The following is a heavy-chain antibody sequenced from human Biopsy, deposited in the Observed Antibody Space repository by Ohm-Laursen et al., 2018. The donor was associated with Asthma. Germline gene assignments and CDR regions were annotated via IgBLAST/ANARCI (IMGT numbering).Heavy chain of an antibody. CDR1: GFAVSRDY. J-gene: IGHJ4*02. Sequence: SLRLSCSASGFAVSRDYMFWVRQAPGKGLGWVSVIYSGGTSHTADSVRGRFTISRDYSKNTLYLQMHSLRAEDTAVYYCARGDSSSWSHYYFDYWGQGTLVTVSS. D-gene: IGHD6-13*01. CDR3: ARGDSSSWSHYYFDY. CDR2: IYSGGTS. V-gene: IGHV3-53*01.